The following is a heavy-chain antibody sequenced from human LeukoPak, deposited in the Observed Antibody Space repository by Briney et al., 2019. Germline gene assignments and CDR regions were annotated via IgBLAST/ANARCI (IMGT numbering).Heavy chain of an antibody. J-gene: IGHJ4*02. CDR3: AGRITIFGVVHDY. CDR2: IYHSGTT. Sequence: TASETLSLTCAVSGVSISRGGYAWNWIRQPPGKGLEWIAYIYHSGTTYYNPSLKSRATISVDTSKNQFSLKLSSVTAADTAVYYCAGRITIFGVVHDYWGQGTLVTVSS. CDR1: GVSISRGGYA. V-gene: IGHV4-30-4*07. D-gene: IGHD3-3*01.